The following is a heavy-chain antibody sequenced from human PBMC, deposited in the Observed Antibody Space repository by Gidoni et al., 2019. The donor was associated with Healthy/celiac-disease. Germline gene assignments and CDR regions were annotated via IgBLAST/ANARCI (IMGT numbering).Heavy chain of an antibody. CDR3: ARHHDYGDYLDY. V-gene: IGHV1-46*03. J-gene: IGHJ4*02. D-gene: IGHD4-17*01. CDR1: GYTFTGYY. CDR2: INPSGGST. Sequence: QLQLVQSGAEVKKPGTSLKVSCKASGYTFTGYYMHWIRQAPGQGLEWMGIINPSGGSTSYEQKFQGRVTMTRDTSTSTVYMELSSLRSEDTAVYYCARHHDYGDYLDYWGQGTLVTVSS.